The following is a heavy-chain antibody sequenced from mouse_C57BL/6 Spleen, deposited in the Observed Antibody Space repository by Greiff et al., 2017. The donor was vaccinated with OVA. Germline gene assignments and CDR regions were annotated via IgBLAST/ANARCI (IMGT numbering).Heavy chain of an antibody. CDR1: GYSFSSYW. J-gene: IGHJ4*01. D-gene: IGHD3-2*02. CDR2: IYPGDGDT. V-gene: IGHV1-80*01. CDR3: ARDSSGYGGAMDY. Sequence: QVQLQQSGAELVKPGASVKMSCKASGYSFSSYWMNWVKQRPGKGLEWIGQIYPGDGDTNYNGKFKGKATLTADKSSSTAYMHLSSLTSEDSAVYYYARDSSGYGGAMDYWGQGTSVTVSS.